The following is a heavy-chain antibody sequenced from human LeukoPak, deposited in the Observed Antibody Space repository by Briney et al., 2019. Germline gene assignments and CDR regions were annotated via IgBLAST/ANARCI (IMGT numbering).Heavy chain of an antibody. CDR3: AGAPGYCSSTGCYAPRAFDY. J-gene: IGHJ4*02. CDR1: GGSISSYY. D-gene: IGHD2-2*01. Sequence: PSETLSLTCTVSGGSISSYYWSWIRQPPGKGLEWIGYIYYSGSSNYNPSLKSRVTISVDTSKNQFSLKLSSVTAADTAVYYCAGAPGYCSSTGCYAPRAFDYWGQGTLVTVSS. V-gene: IGHV4-59*01. CDR2: IYYSGSS.